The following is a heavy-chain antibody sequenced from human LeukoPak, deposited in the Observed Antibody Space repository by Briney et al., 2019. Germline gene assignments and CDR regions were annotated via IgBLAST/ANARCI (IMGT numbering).Heavy chain of an antibody. J-gene: IGHJ1*01. CDR2: IWFDGSEQ. CDR3: AREGDSRWGELSP. CDR1: GFTFSTYA. V-gene: IGHV3-33*01. D-gene: IGHD3-16*02. Sequence: GGSLRLSCAASGFTFSTYAIHWVRQAPGKGLEWVAVIWFDGSEQYYADSVKGRFIISRDNSKSTSNLQLNSLRAENTAVYYCAREGDSRWGELSPWGQGTLVTVSS.